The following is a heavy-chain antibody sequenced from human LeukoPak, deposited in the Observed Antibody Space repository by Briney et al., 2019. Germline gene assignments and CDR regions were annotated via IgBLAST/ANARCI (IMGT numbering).Heavy chain of an antibody. V-gene: IGHV3-48*03. CDR2: ISSSGSTI. CDR1: GFTFSSYE. Sequence: GGSLRLSCAASGFTFSSYEMNWVRQAPGKGLEWVSYISSSGSTIYYADSVKGRFTISRDNAKNSLYLQMNSLRAEDTAVYYCAKDYYDSSGYLDDFDIWGQGTTVTVSS. D-gene: IGHD3-22*01. CDR3: AKDYYDSSGYLDDFDI. J-gene: IGHJ3*02.